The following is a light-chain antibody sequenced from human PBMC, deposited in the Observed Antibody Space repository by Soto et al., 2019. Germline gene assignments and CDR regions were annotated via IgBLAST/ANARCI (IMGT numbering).Light chain of an antibody. V-gene: IGKV1-39*01. CDR1: ENISTY. CDR3: QQSHSVPGT. Sequence: PMSQSPSSLSASVCDSVTITCRASENISTYLHWYQQKPGKAPSLLIYAASSLQSGVPARFSGSGSGTDFSLTINGLQPEDFATYYCQQSHSVPGTFGQGTKVDIK. CDR2: AAS. J-gene: IGKJ1*01.